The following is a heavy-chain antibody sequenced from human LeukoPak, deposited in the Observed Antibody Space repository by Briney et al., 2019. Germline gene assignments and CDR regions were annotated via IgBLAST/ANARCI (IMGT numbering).Heavy chain of an antibody. J-gene: IGHJ4*02. V-gene: IGHV3-7*01. CDR1: GFTFSRYW. CDR2: INQDGSEK. CDR3: ARAREAPANVFPDH. D-gene: IGHD2-15*01. Sequence: GGSLRLSCAASGFTFSRYWMTWVRQSPGKGLEWVANINQDGSEKYYGDSVTGRFTISRDNAENSLFLQMNSLQADDTGVYYCARAREAPANVFPDHWGQGVVVTVPS.